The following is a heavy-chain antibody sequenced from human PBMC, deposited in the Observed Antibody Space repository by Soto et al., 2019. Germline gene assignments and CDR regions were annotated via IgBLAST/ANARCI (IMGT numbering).Heavy chain of an antibody. Sequence: ASVKVSCKASGYTFTGYYMHWVRQAPGQGLEWMGWINPNSGGTNYAQKFQGWVTMTRDTSISTAYMELSRLRSDDTAVYYCARAGGYSGYDYGRTFDYWGQGTLVTVLL. CDR2: INPNSGGT. D-gene: IGHD5-12*01. CDR3: ARAGGYSGYDYGRTFDY. J-gene: IGHJ4*02. V-gene: IGHV1-2*04. CDR1: GYTFTGYY.